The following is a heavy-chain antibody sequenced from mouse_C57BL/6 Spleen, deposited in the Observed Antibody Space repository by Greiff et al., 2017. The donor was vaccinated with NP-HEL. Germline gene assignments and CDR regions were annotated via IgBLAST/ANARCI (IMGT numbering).Heavy chain of an antibody. CDR1: GYAFTNYL. Sequence: VQLQQSGAELVRPGTSVKVSCKASGYAFTNYLIEWVKQRPGQGLEWIGVINPGSGGTNYNEKFKGKATLTADKSSSTAYMQLSSLTSEDSAVYFWARGNGLRGGWYYWGQGTTLTVSS. D-gene: IGHD3-1*01. J-gene: IGHJ2*01. CDR3: ARGNGLRGGWYY. CDR2: INPGSGGT. V-gene: IGHV1-54*01.